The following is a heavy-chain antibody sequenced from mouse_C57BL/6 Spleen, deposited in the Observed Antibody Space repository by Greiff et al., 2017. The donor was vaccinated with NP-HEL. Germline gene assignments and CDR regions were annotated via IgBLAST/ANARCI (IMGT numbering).Heavy chain of an antibody. CDR1: GFTFSDYG. CDR2: ISSGSSTI. V-gene: IGHV5-17*01. D-gene: IGHD1-1*02. J-gene: IGHJ4*01. Sequence: EVKLMESGGGLVKPGGSLKLSCAASGFTFSDYGMHWVRQAPEKGLEWVAYISSGSSTIYYADTVKGRFTISRDNAKNTLFLQMTSLRSEDTAMYYCARRWVYAMDYWGQGTSVTVSS. CDR3: ARRWVYAMDY.